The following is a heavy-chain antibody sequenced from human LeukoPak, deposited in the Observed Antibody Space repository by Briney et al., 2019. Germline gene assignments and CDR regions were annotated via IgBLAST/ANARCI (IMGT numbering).Heavy chain of an antibody. D-gene: IGHD3-22*01. Sequence: GGSLRLSCAASGFTFSSYWMHWVRQAPGKGLVWVSRINSDGSSTSYADSVRGRFTISRDNAKNTLYLQMNSLRAEDTAVYYCARDRSLYDSSGYYCEGYWYFDLWGRGTLVTVSS. CDR1: GFTFSSYW. CDR2: INSDGSST. J-gene: IGHJ2*01. CDR3: ARDRSLYDSSGYYCEGYWYFDL. V-gene: IGHV3-74*01.